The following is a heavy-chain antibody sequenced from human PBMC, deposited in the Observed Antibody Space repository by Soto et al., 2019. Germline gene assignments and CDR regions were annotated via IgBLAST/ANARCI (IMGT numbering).Heavy chain of an antibody. Sequence: QVQLVQSGAEVKKPGSSVKVSCKASGGACSSYTISWVRQAPGQGLEWMGRIIPILGIANYAQKFQGRVTITADKSTSTAFMELSSLRSEDTAVYYCARGYSGYETLGYWGQGTLVTVSS. CDR1: GGACSSYT. CDR3: ARGYSGYETLGY. D-gene: IGHD5-12*01. J-gene: IGHJ4*02. V-gene: IGHV1-69*02. CDR2: IIPILGIA.